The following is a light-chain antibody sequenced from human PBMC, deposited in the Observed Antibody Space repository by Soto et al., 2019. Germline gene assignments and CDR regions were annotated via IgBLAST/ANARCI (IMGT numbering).Light chain of an antibody. J-gene: IGKJ4*01. CDR2: DAS. CDR1: QSVSSY. CDR3: QQRSTALT. V-gene: IGKV3-11*01. Sequence: EIVLTQSPATLSLSPGERDTLSCRASQSVSSYLAWYQQKPGQAPRLLIYDASNRATGIPARFSGSGSGTDFTLTISSLEPEDFAVYYCQQRSTALTFGGGTKVEIK.